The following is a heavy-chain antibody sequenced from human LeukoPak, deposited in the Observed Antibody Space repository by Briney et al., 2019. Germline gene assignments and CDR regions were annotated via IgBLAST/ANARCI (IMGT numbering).Heavy chain of an antibody. CDR1: GGSISSYY. D-gene: IGHD2-2*01. Sequence: PSETLSLTCTVSGGSISSYYWSWIRQPPGKGLEWIGYIYYSGSTNYNPSLKSRVTMSVDTSKNQFSLKLSSVTAADTAVYYCARARMGCSSTSCYFWFDPWGQGTLVTVSS. CDR2: IYYSGST. J-gene: IGHJ5*02. V-gene: IGHV4-59*12. CDR3: ARARMGCSSTSCYFWFDP.